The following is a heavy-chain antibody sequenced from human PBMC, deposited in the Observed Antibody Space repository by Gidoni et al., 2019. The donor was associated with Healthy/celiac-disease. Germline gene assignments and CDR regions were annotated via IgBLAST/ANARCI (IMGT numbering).Heavy chain of an antibody. D-gene: IGHD6-6*01. V-gene: IGHV3-30*18. CDR3: AKEYSSSEIPFDY. CDR1: GFTFSSYG. J-gene: IGHJ4*02. Sequence: QVQLVESGGGVVQPGRSLRLSCAASGFTFSSYGMHWVRQAPGKGLEWVAVISYDGSNKYYADSVKGRFTISRDNSKNTLYLQMNSLRAEDTAVYYCAKEYSSSEIPFDYWGQGTLVTVSS. CDR2: ISYDGSNK.